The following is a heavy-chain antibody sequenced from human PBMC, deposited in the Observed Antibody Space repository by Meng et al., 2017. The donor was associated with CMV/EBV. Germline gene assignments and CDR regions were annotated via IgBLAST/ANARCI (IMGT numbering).Heavy chain of an antibody. D-gene: IGHD2-15*01. V-gene: IGHV1-69*01. CDR2: IIPIFGTA. CDR1: GGIFSSYA. CDR3: VRNQPSRGWSHEDY. Sequence: QGQLVQAGAEVKEPGSSVKVSCKASGGIFSSYAISWVRQAAGQGLEWMGGIIPIFGTANYAQKFQGRVTITADESTSTAYMELSSLRSEDTAVYYCVRNQPSRGWSHEDYWGQGTLVTVSS. J-gene: IGHJ4*02.